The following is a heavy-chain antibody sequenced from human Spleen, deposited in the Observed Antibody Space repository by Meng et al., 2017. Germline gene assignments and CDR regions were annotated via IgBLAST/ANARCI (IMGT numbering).Heavy chain of an antibody. V-gene: IGHV3-15*01. CDR2: IKSETDGGTT. Sequence: EVPLVGAAVDLAMPGVSLRLSCAVSGFTFSNAWMSWVRQAPGKGLEWVGRIKSETDGGTTDYAAPVRDRFTISRDDSKNILYLQMNSLETEDTAVYYCQWLSTHPPDCWGQGTLVTVSS. J-gene: IGHJ4*02. D-gene: IGHD3-22*01. CDR1: GFTFSNAW. CDR3: QWLSTHPPDC.